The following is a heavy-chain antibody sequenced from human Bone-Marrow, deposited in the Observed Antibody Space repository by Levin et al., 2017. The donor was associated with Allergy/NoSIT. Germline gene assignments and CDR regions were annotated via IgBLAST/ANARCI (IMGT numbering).Heavy chain of an antibody. J-gene: IGHJ3*02. CDR3: ARSGDSETSAHTAFNI. V-gene: IGHV5-51*01. D-gene: IGHD3-22*01. CDR1: RYTFTDFW. Sequence: GESLKISCKGSRYTFTDFWIGWVRQMPGKGLEWMGVIFPRDSDTTYSPSFQGQVRISVDRSINTAYLQWSSLKASDTAIYYCARSGDSETSAHTAFNIWGQGTLVTVSS. CDR2: IFPRDSDT.